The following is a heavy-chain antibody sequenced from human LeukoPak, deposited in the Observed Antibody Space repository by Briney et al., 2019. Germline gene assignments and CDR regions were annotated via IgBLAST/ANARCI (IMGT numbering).Heavy chain of an antibody. Sequence: PSETLSLTCTVSGGSISRYYWIWIRQPPGKGLEWIGCIYYSGTTNYNPFLKSRVTISVDTSKNQFSLKLSSVTAADTAVYYCARGVYIAAAQYGYWGQGTLVTVSS. D-gene: IGHD6-13*01. CDR2: IYYSGTT. CDR3: ARGVYIAAAQYGY. V-gene: IGHV4-59*01. CDR1: GGSISRYY. J-gene: IGHJ4*02.